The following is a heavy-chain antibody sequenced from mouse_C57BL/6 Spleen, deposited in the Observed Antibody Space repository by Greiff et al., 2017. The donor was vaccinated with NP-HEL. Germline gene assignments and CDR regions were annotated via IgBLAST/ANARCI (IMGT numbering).Heavy chain of an antibody. Sequence: QVQLQQSGPELVKPGASVKISCKASGYAFSSSWMNWVKQRPGKGLEWIGRIYPGDGDTNYNGKFKGKATLTADNSSSTAYMQLSSLTSEDSAVYFCARPYYGSSYDYFDYWGQGTTLTVSS. CDR1: GYAFSSSW. D-gene: IGHD1-1*01. V-gene: IGHV1-82*01. J-gene: IGHJ2*01. CDR3: ARPYYGSSYDYFDY. CDR2: IYPGDGDT.